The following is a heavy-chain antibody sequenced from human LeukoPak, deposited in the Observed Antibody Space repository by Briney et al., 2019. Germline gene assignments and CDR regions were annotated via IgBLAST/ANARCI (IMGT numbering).Heavy chain of an antibody. CDR2: IYTSGST. Sequence: SETLSLTCTVSGGSISSYYWSWIRQPAGKGLERIGRIYTSGSTNYNPSLKSRVTISLDTSKNQFSLKLSSVTAADTAVYYCAGHHPRNTVDFWGQGTLVTVSS. V-gene: IGHV4-4*07. CDR1: GGSISSYY. D-gene: IGHD2/OR15-2a*01. CDR3: AGHHPRNTVDF. J-gene: IGHJ4*02.